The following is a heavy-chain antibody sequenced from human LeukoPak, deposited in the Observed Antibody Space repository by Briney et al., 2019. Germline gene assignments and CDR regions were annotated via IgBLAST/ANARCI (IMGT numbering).Heavy chain of an antibody. CDR1: GFTFSSYA. CDR3: AKGTELRSKVNFDY. D-gene: IGHD1-26*01. CDR2: ISGSGSST. V-gene: IGHV3-23*01. J-gene: IGHJ4*02. Sequence: GGSLRLSCAASGFTFSSYAMSWVRQAPGKGLEWVSAISGSGSSTFYADSVKGRFTISRDNSKNTLYLQMNSLRAEDTAVYYRAKGTELRSKVNFDYWGQGTLVTVSS.